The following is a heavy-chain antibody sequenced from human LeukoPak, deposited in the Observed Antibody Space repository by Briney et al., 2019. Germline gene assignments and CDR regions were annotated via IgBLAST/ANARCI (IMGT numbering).Heavy chain of an antibody. Sequence: GGSLRLSCAASGFTFSSYWMSWVRQAPGKGLEWVANIKQDGSEKYYVDSVKGRFTISRDNAKNSLYLQMNSLRAEDTAVYYCARDLATSGKYYYYYYMDVWGKGTTVTASS. CDR3: ARDLATSGKYYYYYYMDV. V-gene: IGHV3-7*01. CDR2: IKQDGSEK. J-gene: IGHJ6*03. D-gene: IGHD3-10*01. CDR1: GFTFSSYW.